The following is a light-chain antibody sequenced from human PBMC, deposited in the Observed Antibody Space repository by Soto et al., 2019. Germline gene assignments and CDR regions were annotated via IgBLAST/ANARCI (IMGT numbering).Light chain of an antibody. J-gene: IGKJ2*01. CDR3: QQYGSSPMYT. CDR2: GAS. V-gene: IGKV3-20*01. CDR1: QSVSSSY. Sequence: EIVLTQSPGTLSLSPGERATLSCRASQSVSSSYLAWYQQKPGQAPSLLIYGASSRATGIPDRFSGSGSGTDFTLTISRLEPEDFAVYYCQQYGSSPMYTFGQGTKREIK.